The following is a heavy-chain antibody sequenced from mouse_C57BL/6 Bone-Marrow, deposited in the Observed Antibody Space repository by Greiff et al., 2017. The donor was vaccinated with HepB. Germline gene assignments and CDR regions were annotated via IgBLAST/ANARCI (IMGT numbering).Heavy chain of an antibody. D-gene: IGHD4-1*01. Sequence: QVQLQQSGPGLVAPSQSLSITCTVSGFSLTSYAISWVRQPPGKGLEWLGVIWTGGGTNYNSALKSRLSISKDNSKSQVFLKMNSLQTDDTARYYCARKKGTGTPYAMDYWGQGTSVTVSS. V-gene: IGHV2-9-1*01. CDR2: IWTGGGT. CDR1: GFSLTSYA. CDR3: ARKKGTGTPYAMDY. J-gene: IGHJ4*01.